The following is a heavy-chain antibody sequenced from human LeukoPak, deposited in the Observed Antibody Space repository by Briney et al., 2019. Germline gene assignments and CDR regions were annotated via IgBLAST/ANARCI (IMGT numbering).Heavy chain of an antibody. CDR1: GGSISSYY. CDR3: AREDSWDAFDI. D-gene: IGHD6-13*01. J-gene: IGHJ3*02. CDR2: IYYSGST. Sequence: SETLSLTCTVSGGSISSYYWSWIRQPPGKGLEWIGYIYYSGSTNYNPSLKSRVTISVDTSKNQFSLKLSSVTAADTAVYYCAREDSWDAFDIWGQGTMVTVSS. V-gene: IGHV4-59*01.